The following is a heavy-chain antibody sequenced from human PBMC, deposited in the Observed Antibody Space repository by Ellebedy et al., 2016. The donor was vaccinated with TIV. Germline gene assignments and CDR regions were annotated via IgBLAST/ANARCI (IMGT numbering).Heavy chain of an antibody. CDR3: ARDLDNGVGAAGTNWFDP. CDR1: RGSFSSYA. J-gene: IGHJ5*02. Sequence: AASVKVSCKPSRGSFSSYAISWVRQAPGQGLEWMGGIIPIVGTANYAQKFQGRVTITADESTSTAYMELSSLRSEDTAVYYCARDLDNGVGAAGTNWFDPWGQGTLVTVSS. V-gene: IGHV1-69*13. CDR2: IIPIVGTA. D-gene: IGHD6-13*01.